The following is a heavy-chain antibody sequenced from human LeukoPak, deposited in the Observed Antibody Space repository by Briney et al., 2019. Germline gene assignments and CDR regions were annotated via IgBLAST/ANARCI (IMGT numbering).Heavy chain of an antibody. J-gene: IGHJ6*02. CDR2: ISYDGSNK. V-gene: IGHV3-30-3*01. Sequence: GGSLRLSCAASGFTFSSYAMHWVRQAPGKGLEWVAVISYDGSNKYYADSVKGRFTISRDNSKNTLYLQMNSLRAEDTAVYYCAREERVYYYYYGMDVWGQGTTVTVS. D-gene: IGHD6-25*01. CDR3: AREERVYYYYYGMDV. CDR1: GFTFSSYA.